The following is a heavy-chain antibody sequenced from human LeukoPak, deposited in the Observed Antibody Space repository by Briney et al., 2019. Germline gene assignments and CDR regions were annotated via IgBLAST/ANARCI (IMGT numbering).Heavy chain of an antibody. CDR3: ARGSTTVTTKDWFDP. CDR2: INSDGSST. CDR1: GFTFSSYW. Sequence: AGSLRLSCAASGFTFSSYWMPWVRQAPGKGLVWISRINSDGSSTNYADSVKGRFTNSRDNAKNTLYLQMNSLRDEDTAVYYCARGSTTVTTKDWFDPWGQGTLVTVSS. D-gene: IGHD4-17*01. J-gene: IGHJ5*02. V-gene: IGHV3-74*01.